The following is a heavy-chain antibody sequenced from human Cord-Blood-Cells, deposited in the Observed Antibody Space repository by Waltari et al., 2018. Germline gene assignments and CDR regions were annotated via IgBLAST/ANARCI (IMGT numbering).Heavy chain of an antibody. V-gene: IGHV3-9*01. Sequence: LEWVSGISWNSGSIGYADSVKGRFTSSRDNAKNSLYLQMNSLRAEDTALYYCAKEGMGATDYWGQGTLVTVSS. D-gene: IGHD1-26*01. J-gene: IGHJ4*02. CDR3: AKEGMGATDY. CDR2: ISWNSGSI.